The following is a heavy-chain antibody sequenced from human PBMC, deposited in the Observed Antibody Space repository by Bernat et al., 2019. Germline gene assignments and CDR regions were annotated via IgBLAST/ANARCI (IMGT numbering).Heavy chain of an antibody. D-gene: IGHD2-15*01. J-gene: IGHJ4*02. CDR1: GFTFSSYE. CDR3: ARDSLGYCSGGSCYSVY. CDR2: ISSSGGTI. V-gene: IGHV3-48*03. Sequence: EVQLVESGGGLVQPGGSLRLSCAASGFTFSSYEMNWVRQAPGKGLEWVSYISSSGGTIYYADSVKGRFTISRDNAKNSLYLQMNSLRAEDTAVYYCARDSLGYCSGGSCYSVYWGQGTLVTVSS.